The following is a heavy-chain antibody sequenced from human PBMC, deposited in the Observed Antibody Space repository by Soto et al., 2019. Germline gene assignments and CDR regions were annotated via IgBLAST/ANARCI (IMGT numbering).Heavy chain of an antibody. CDR2: INSDGSST. CDR3: AREYCSGGSCYSLGRYFQH. J-gene: IGHJ1*01. CDR1: GFTFSNYW. D-gene: IGHD2-15*01. Sequence: EVQLVESGGGLVQPGGSLRLSCAVSGFTFSNYWMHWVRQVPEKGLVWVSRINSDGSSTSYADSVKGRFTISRDNAKNTLYLTMNSLRVEDTAVYYCAREYCSGGSCYSLGRYFQHWGQGTLVTVSS. V-gene: IGHV3-74*01.